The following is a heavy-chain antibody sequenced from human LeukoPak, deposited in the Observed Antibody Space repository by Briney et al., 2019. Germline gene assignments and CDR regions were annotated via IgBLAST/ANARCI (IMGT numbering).Heavy chain of an antibody. CDR2: INPSGGST. CDR3: ARDFTIFGVVNSGPNYYYYYGMDV. CDR1: GYTFTSYY. J-gene: IGHJ6*02. V-gene: IGHV1-46*01. Sequence: ASVKVSCKASGYTFTSYYMHWVRQAPGQGLEWMGIINPSGGSTSYAQKFQGRVTMTRDTSTSTVYMELSSLRSEDTAVYYCARDFTIFGVVNSGPNYYYYYGMDVWGQGTTVTVS. D-gene: IGHD3-3*01.